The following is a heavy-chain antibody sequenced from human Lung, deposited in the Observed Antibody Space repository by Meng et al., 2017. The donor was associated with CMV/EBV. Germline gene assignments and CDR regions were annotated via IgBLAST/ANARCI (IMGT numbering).Heavy chain of an antibody. J-gene: IGHJ6*02. V-gene: IGHV2-70D*14. CDR2: IDWDDDK. Sequence: SGXXLVXPTQTLTLTCTFSGFSLSTSGMRVSWIRQPPGKALEWLARIDWDDDKFYSTSLKTRLTISKDTSKNQVVLTMTNMDPVDTATYYCARIGGTQDVXGQGXTVTVSS. CDR3: ARIGGTQDV. CDR1: GFSLSTSGMR. D-gene: IGHD3-16*01.